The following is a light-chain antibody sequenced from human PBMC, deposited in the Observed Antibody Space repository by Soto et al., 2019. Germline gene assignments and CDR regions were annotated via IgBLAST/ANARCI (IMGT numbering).Light chain of an antibody. J-gene: IGLJ3*02. CDR2: DVT. Sequence: QSVLTQPRSVSGSPGQSVTISCSGTNSDVGNYNYVSWYQHHSGKAPKLMIYDVTGRPSGVPDRFSGSKSGNTAYLPISGLQAEDEADYYCCSYAGSYTWVFGGGTKLTFL. V-gene: IGLV2-11*01. CDR3: CSYAGSYTWV. CDR1: NSDVGNYNY.